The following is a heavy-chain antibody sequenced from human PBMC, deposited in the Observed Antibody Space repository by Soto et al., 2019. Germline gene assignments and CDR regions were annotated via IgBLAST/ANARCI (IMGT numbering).Heavy chain of an antibody. Sequence: QVQLVESGGGVVQPGRSLRLSCAASGFTFSSYGMHWVRQAPGKGLEWVAVISYDGSNKYYADSVKGRFTISRDNSKNTLYLKMNSLRAEDTAVYYGAKEEGVPAAPFDYWGQGTLVTVSS. CDR2: ISYDGSNK. CDR3: AKEEGVPAAPFDY. J-gene: IGHJ4*02. V-gene: IGHV3-30*18. D-gene: IGHD2-2*01. CDR1: GFTFSSYG.